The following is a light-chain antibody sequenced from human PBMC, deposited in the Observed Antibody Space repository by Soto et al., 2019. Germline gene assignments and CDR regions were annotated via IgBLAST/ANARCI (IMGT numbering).Light chain of an antibody. Sequence: EIVLTQSPGTLSLSPRERATLSCRASQSVSNNYLAWYQHRPGQAPRLLIYGASTRAPGIPDRFSGRGSGTDFTLTISRLEPEDFAVYYCQQYAASPRTFGQGTQVEV. CDR2: GAS. CDR3: QQYAASPRT. CDR1: QSVSNNY. J-gene: IGKJ1*01. V-gene: IGKV3-20*01.